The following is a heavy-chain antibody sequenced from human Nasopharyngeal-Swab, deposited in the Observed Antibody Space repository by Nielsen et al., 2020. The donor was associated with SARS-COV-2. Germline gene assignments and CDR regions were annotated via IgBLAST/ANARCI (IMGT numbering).Heavy chain of an antibody. Sequence: GGSLRLSCATSGFTFSSYAVSWVRQAPGKGLEWVSGIISSGTHYADSVKGRFTISRDNSKNTLYLQMNSLKTEDTAVYYCAAGSDYWGQGTLVTVSS. CDR1: GFTFSSYA. CDR2: IISSGT. D-gene: IGHD2-15*01. V-gene: IGHV3-23*01. J-gene: IGHJ4*02. CDR3: AAGSDY.